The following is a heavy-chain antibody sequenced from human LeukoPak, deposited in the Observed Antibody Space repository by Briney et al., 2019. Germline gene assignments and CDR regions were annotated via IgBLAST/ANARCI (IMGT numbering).Heavy chain of an antibody. J-gene: IGHJ3*02. V-gene: IGHV3-23*01. D-gene: IGHD3-3*01. Sequence: GGSLRLSCAASGFTFSSYAMSWVRQAPGKGLEWVSAISGSGGSTYYADSVKGRFTISRDNSKNTLYLQMNSLRAEDTAVYYCARVFHDFWAFDIWGQGTMVTVSS. CDR2: ISGSGGST. CDR3: ARVFHDFWAFDI. CDR1: GFTFSSYA.